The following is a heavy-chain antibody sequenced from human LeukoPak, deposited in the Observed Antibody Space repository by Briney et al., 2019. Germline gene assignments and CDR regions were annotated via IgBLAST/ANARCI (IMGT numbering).Heavy chain of an antibody. CDR2: ISTSGTT. Sequence: PSETLSLTCTVSGDSISSYFWSWIRQPAGKGLEWIGRISTSGTTNYNPSLKSRVTISLDTSKNQFSLKLSSVTAADAAVYYCARAGYSYGTGYYFDYWGQGALVTVSS. CDR1: GDSISSYF. D-gene: IGHD5-18*01. J-gene: IGHJ4*02. CDR3: ARAGYSYGTGYYFDY. V-gene: IGHV4-4*07.